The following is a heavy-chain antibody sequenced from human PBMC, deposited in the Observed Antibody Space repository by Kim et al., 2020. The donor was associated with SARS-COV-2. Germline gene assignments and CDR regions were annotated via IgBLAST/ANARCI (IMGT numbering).Heavy chain of an antibody. CDR2: INHSGST. J-gene: IGHJ1*01. Sequence: SETLSLTCAVYGGSFSGYYWSWIRQPPGKGLEWIGEINHSGSTNYNPSLKSRVTISVDTSKNQFSLKLSSVTAADTAVYYCARVTQSFEYFQHWGQGTLVTVSS. CDR3: ARVTQSFEYFQH. D-gene: IGHD2-15*01. V-gene: IGHV4-34*01. CDR1: GGSFSGYY.